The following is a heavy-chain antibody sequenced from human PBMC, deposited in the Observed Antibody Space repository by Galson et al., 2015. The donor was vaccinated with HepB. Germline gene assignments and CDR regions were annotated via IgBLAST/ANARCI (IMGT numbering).Heavy chain of an antibody. CDR1: GFTFSSYA. V-gene: IGHV3-21*01. Sequence: SLRLSCAASGFTFSSYAMNWVRQAPGKGLEWVSSISSGNQYIYYSDSVRGRFTISRDNAKNSRYLQMDSLGTEDTAIYYCARDYYQLLPSARTFGVDVWGQGATVTVSS. CDR2: ISSGNQYI. D-gene: IGHD2-2*01. CDR3: ARDYYQLLPSARTFGVDV. J-gene: IGHJ6*02.